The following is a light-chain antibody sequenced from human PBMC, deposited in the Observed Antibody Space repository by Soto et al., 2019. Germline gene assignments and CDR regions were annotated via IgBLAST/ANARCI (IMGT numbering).Light chain of an antibody. Sequence: QSALTQPASVSGSPGQSITISCTGTSSDVGGYNYVSWYQQHPGKAPKLMIYDVSNRPSGVSNRFSGSKSGNTASLTISGLQAEDEANYYCSSYTSSSLLIFGGGTKLPVL. V-gene: IGLV2-14*01. J-gene: IGLJ2*01. CDR3: SSYTSSSLLI. CDR1: SSDVGGYNY. CDR2: DVS.